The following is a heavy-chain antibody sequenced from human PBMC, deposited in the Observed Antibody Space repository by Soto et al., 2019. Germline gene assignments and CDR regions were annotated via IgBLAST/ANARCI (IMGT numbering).Heavy chain of an antibody. CDR1: GGSISSGYYY. Sequence: SETLSLTCSVSGGSISSGYYYWSWIRQPPGKGLEWIGNIYYSGNTYYNPSLKSRLIISIDTFKNQFSLKVGSVTPADTAVYSCPSSSLDGIDVWGQGPTVTVSS. J-gene: IGHJ6*02. V-gene: IGHV4-30-4*01. CDR3: PSSSLDGIDV. CDR2: IYYSGNT.